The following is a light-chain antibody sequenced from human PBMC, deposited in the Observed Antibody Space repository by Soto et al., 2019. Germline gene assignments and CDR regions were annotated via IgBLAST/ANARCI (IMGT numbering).Light chain of an antibody. CDR1: QSVGTY. CDR3: QRYNNWPLT. J-gene: IGKJ4*01. V-gene: IGKV3-11*01. Sequence: ENVLTQSPGTLSLSPGERATLSCRASQSVGTYLAWYQHKPGQAPRLLIFDASKRATGIPARFSGSGSGTDFTLTISSLEPEDFAVYYCQRYNNWPLTFGGGTKVESK. CDR2: DAS.